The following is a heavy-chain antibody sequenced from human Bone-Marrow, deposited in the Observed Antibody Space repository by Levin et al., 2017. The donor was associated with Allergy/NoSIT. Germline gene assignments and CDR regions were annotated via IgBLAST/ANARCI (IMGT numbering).Heavy chain of an antibody. J-gene: IGHJ4*02. CDR2: IYYSGST. D-gene: IGHD2-2*02. CDR1: GGSVSSGSYY. V-gene: IGHV4-61*01. CDR3: ARDQPAAAIPFDY. Sequence: SETLSLTCTVSGGSVSSGSYYWSWIRQPPGKGLEWIGYIYYSGSTNYNPSLKSRVTISVDTSKNQFSLKLSSVTAADTAVYYCARDQPAAAIPFDYWGQGTLVTVSS.